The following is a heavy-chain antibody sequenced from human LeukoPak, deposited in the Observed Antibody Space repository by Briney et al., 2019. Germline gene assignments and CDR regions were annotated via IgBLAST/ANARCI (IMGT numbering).Heavy chain of an antibody. CDR3: ARLAGGSYSDY. CDR1: GFTFSSYA. V-gene: IGHV3-64*01. Sequence: GGSLRLSCAASGFTFSSYAMNWVRQAPGKGLEYVSSISYNGGSTYYANSVKGRFTISRDNSKNTLYLQMGSLRAEDMAVYYCARLAGGSYSDYWGQGTLVTVSS. J-gene: IGHJ4*02. CDR2: ISYNGGST. D-gene: IGHD1-26*01.